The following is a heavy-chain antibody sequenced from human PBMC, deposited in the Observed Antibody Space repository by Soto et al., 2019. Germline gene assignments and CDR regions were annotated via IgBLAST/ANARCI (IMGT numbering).Heavy chain of an antibody. CDR3: ASAPLSGDLDY. Sequence: QVQLQQWGAGLLKPSETLSLTCAVYGGSFSGYYWSWIRQPPGKGLEWIGEINHSGSTNYNPSLKSRVTISVDTSKNQFSLKLSSVTAADTAVYYCASAPLSGDLDYWGQGTLVTVSS. CDR2: INHSGST. CDR1: GGSFSGYY. D-gene: IGHD3-16*02. J-gene: IGHJ4*02. V-gene: IGHV4-34*01.